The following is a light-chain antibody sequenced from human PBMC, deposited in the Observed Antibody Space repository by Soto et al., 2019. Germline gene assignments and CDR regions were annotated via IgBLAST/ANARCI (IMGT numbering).Light chain of an antibody. CDR1: TGAVTSGHY. CDR3: LVIYTGVGEV. CDR2: DTS. Sequence: QTVVTQEASLTVAPGGTVTLTCGTSTGAVTSGHYPHWFQQKPGQAPRTLIYDTSIKHSWTPARFSGSLHGGKAALTLSGAQPEDEADYYCLVIYTGVGEVFGTGTKLTVL. J-gene: IGLJ1*01. V-gene: IGLV7-46*01.